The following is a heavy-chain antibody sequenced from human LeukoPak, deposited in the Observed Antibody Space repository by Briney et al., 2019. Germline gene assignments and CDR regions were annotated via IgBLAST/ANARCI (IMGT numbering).Heavy chain of an antibody. V-gene: IGHV1-18*01. Sequence: ASVKVSCKASGYTFTSYGISWVRQAPGQGLEWMGWISAYNGNTNYAQKLQGRVTMTTDTSTGTAYMELRSLRSDDTAIYYCARDGDPYTSGWPEYWGQGTLVTVSS. CDR2: ISAYNGNT. CDR3: ARDGDPYTSGWPEY. CDR1: GYTFTSYG. J-gene: IGHJ4*02. D-gene: IGHD6-19*01.